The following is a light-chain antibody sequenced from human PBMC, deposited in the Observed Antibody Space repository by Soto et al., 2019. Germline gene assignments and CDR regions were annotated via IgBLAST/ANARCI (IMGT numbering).Light chain of an antibody. V-gene: IGLV1-47*01. CDR1: SSNIGSNY. Sequence: QSALTQPPSASGTPGQRVTISCSGSSSNIGSNYVYWYQQLPGTAPKLLIYRNNQRPSGVPDRFSGSKSGTSASLAISGLRSEDEADYYCAAWDDSLSGPVYVFGTGTKLTVL. CDR3: AAWDDSLSGPVYV. J-gene: IGLJ1*01. CDR2: RNN.